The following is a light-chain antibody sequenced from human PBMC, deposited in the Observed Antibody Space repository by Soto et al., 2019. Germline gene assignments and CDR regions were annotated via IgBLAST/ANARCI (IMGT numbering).Light chain of an antibody. CDR3: QQSYSTPWT. CDR1: QTIRKS. J-gene: IGKJ1*01. Sequence: DIQMTQSPSSLSASIGDRVTITCRASQTIRKSLNWYQQKAETAPKLLIFGASSLQSGVPSRFSASGSGTEFTLTINSLQPEDFETYHCQQSYSTPWTFGQGTKVEI. V-gene: IGKV1-39*01. CDR2: GAS.